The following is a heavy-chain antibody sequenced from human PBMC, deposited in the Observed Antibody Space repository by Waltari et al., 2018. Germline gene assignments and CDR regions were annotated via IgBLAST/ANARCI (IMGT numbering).Heavy chain of an antibody. V-gene: IGHV3-21*01. CDR3: ARGGGSRDYDY. J-gene: IGHJ4*02. CDR1: GFTFSSYS. D-gene: IGHD1-26*01. Sequence: EVQLVESGGGLVKPGGSLRLSCAASGFTFSSYSMTWVRQAPGKGLGWVSSISSSSSYIYYADSVKGRFTISRDNAKNSLYLQMNSLRAEDTAVYYCARGGGSRDYDYWGQGTLVTVSS. CDR2: ISSSSSYI.